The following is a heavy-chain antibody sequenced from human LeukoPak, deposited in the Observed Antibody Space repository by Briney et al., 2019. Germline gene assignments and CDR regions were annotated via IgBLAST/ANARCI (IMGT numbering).Heavy chain of an antibody. J-gene: IGHJ3*01. D-gene: IGHD3-16*01. Sequence: GGSLRLSCAASGFIFSTYWMHWVRQAPGKGLVWVSRINSDGSTTNYAESVKGRFTISRDNAKNTLYLEMNSLRAEDTAVYYCAREEAPVEGDDAFDFWGQGTLVTDSS. CDR1: GFIFSTYW. CDR3: AREEAPVEGDDAFDF. V-gene: IGHV3-74*01. CDR2: INSDGSTT.